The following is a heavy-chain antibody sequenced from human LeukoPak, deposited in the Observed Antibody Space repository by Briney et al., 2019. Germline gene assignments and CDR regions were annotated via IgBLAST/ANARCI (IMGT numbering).Heavy chain of an antibody. D-gene: IGHD5-24*01. CDR1: GLTFRSYW. J-gene: IGHJ4*02. CDR2: INQEGSEK. CDR3: ARERDGRFFDY. Sequence: QAGGSLRLSCAVSGLTFRSYWMSWVRQAPGKGLEWVANINQEGSEKYFVDSVKGRFTISRVNAKNSLHLQMNTLRAEDTAVYYCARERDGRFFDYWGQGTLVTVSS. V-gene: IGHV3-7*01.